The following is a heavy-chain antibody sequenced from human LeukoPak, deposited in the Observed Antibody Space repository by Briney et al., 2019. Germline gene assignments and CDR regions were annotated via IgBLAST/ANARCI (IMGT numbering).Heavy chain of an antibody. D-gene: IGHD3-9*01. CDR2: INAGNGNT. V-gene: IGHV1-3*01. J-gene: IGHJ1*01. CDR1: GYTFTSYA. CDR3: ARVHSDGHYDISYFQH. Sequence: ASVKVSCKASGYTFTSYAMHWVRQAPGQRLEWMGWINAGNGNTKYSQKFQGRVTITRDTSASTAYMELSSLRSEDTAVYYCARVHSDGHYDISYFQHWGQGTLVTVSS.